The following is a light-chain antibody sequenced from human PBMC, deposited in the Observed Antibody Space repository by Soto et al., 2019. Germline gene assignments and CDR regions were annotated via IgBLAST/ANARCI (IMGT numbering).Light chain of an antibody. Sequence: IQFTQSASVLSAAVGNRVTITCRASQDISNYLVWYQQKPGKAAKPLLYAASPLQSGVPSRFGGSGSGTEFTLTLRSLQAEDFATYYCQQLNSYPLTFGPGIKVD. CDR2: AAS. CDR1: QDISNY. CDR3: QQLNSYPLT. V-gene: IGKV1-9*01. J-gene: IGKJ3*01.